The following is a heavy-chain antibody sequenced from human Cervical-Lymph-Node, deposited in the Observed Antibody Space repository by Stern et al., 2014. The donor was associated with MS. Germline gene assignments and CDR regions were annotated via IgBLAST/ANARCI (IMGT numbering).Heavy chain of an antibody. CDR3: ARSSSPGTRTARFDY. V-gene: IGHV4-31*03. J-gene: IGHJ4*02. Sequence: MQLVESGPGLVKPSQTLSLTCTVSGASISSAGYYWSWIRQPPGKGLEWIGYIFHIGSSFYNPSLRGRVSMLVDTSNNQFSLKLNSLTAADTAVYYCARSSSPGTRTARFDYWGQGTLVTVSS. CDR2: IFHIGSS. CDR1: GASISSAGYY. D-gene: IGHD2-21*02.